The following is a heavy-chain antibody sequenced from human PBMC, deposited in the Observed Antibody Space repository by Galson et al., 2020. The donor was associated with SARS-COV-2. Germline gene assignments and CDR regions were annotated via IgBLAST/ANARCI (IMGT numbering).Heavy chain of an antibody. CDR2: ISYDGNRE. Sequence: GGSLRLSCAASGFTFSHYAMPWVRQTPGKGLEWVAVISYDGNREYLADSLKGRFTISRDNSKNTVYLQMNGLTTDDTAIYHCARAGDASAWSSFDYWGRGTLVTVSS. CDR3: ARAGDASAWSSFDY. D-gene: IGHD6-19*01. CDR1: GFTFSHYA. J-gene: IGHJ4*02. V-gene: IGHV3-30-3*01.